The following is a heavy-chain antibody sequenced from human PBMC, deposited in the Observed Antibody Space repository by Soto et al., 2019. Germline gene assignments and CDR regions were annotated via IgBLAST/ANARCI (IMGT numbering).Heavy chain of an antibody. CDR2: IIPMSSRT. Sequence: QVPLVQSGAEVKKPGSSVKVSCKASGGTFSNYGISWVRQAPGQGLEWMGGIIPMSSRTKYAQKFQGRVTITADESTSTAYMELSSLRAEDTAVYYCARVDCGGDCSIFRVAFPILGGFDIWGQGTMVTVTS. CDR1: GGTFSNYG. CDR3: ARVDCGGDCSIFRVAFPILGGFDI. D-gene: IGHD2-21*02. J-gene: IGHJ3*02. V-gene: IGHV1-69*01.